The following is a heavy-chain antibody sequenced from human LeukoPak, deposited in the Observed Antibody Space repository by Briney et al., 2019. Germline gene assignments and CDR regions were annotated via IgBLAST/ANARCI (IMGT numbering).Heavy chain of an antibody. CDR3: ARDLGGYPFFMDV. CDR2: LDESGRP. V-gene: IGHV4-39*07. D-gene: IGHD2-15*01. CDR1: GGSTRSGRHH. Sequence: PSETLSLTCSVSGGSTRSGRHHWAWVPQPPGKGLEFIGSLDESGRPYYNAPLKSRVTISEDSSGKQFSLNLSSVTAADTAVYYCARDLGGYPFFMDVWGRGTTVIVSS. J-gene: IGHJ6*03.